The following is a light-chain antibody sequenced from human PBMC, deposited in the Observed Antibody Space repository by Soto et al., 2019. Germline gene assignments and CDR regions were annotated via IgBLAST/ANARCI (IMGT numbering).Light chain of an antibody. Sequence: EIVLTQSPGTLSLSPGEIATLSCRASQSVSSSYLAWYQQKPGQAPRLLIYGASNRATGIPDRFSGSGSGTDFTLTISRLEPEDVAVYYCQQYGSSPRTFGQGTKVEIK. CDR3: QQYGSSPRT. J-gene: IGKJ1*01. CDR1: QSVSSSY. V-gene: IGKV3-20*01. CDR2: GAS.